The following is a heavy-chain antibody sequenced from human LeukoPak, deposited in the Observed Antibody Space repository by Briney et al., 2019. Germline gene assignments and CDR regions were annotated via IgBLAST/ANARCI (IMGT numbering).Heavy chain of an antibody. D-gene: IGHD3-16*01. CDR3: VLGEYHAPFDY. J-gene: IGHJ4*02. CDR2: ISSSSSYI. Sequence: EGSLRLSCATSGFTFSSYSMNWVRQAPGKGLEWVSSISSSSSYIYYGDSVKGRFTISRDNAKNSLYLQMNSLRAGDTAVYFCVLGEYHAPFDYWGQGILVTVSS. CDR1: GFTFSSYS. V-gene: IGHV3-21*01.